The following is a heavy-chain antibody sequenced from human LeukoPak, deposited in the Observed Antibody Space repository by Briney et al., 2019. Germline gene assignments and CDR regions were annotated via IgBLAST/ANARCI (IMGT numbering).Heavy chain of an antibody. Sequence: SVKVSRKASGGTFSSYAISWVRQAPGQGLEWMGGIIPIFGTANYAQKFQGRVTITADESTSTAYMELSSLRSEDTAVYYCAREDRMQLASAPSYYYYYGMDVWGQGTTVTVSS. CDR1: GGTFSSYA. J-gene: IGHJ6*02. CDR2: IIPIFGTA. V-gene: IGHV1-69*13. D-gene: IGHD6-6*01. CDR3: AREDRMQLASAPSYYYYYGMDV.